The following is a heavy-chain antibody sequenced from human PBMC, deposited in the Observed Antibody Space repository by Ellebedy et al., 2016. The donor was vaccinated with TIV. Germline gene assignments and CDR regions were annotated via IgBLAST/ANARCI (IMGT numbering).Heavy chain of an antibody. V-gene: IGHV1-46*04. Sequence: AASVTVSCKASGYTFTSYYMHWVRHAPGQGLEWMGIINPSGGSTSYAQKLQGRVTMTRDTSTSTVYMELRSLRSEDTAVYYCSREVRPLIMATIRDPGPDAFDIWGQGTMVTVSS. CDR3: SREVRPLIMATIRDPGPDAFDI. J-gene: IGHJ3*02. D-gene: IGHD5-12*01. CDR2: INPSGGST. CDR1: GYTFTSYY.